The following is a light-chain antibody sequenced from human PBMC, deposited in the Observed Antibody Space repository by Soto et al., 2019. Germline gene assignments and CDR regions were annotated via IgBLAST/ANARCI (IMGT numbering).Light chain of an antibody. CDR2: GAS. J-gene: IGKJ5*01. Sequence: EIIVTQSPATLSVSPGERATLSCRASQSVSSNLAWYQQKPGQAPRLLIYGASTRATDIPARFSGSGSGTDFTLTISSLQSEDFAVYYCQQYNNWPPPITFGQGTRLEI. V-gene: IGKV3-15*01. CDR1: QSVSSN. CDR3: QQYNNWPPPIT.